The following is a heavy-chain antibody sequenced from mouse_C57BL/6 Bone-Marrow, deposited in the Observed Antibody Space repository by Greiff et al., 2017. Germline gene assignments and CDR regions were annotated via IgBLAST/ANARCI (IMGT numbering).Heavy chain of an antibody. CDR2: INPNNGGT. V-gene: IGHV1-22*01. CDR3: ARESYGYDFYAMDY. J-gene: IGHJ4*01. Sequence: VQLKQSGPELVKPGASVKMSCKASGYTFTDYNMHWVKQSHGKSLEWIGYINPNNGGTSYNQKFKGKATLTVNKSSSTAYMELRSLTSEDSAVYYCARESYGYDFYAMDYWGQGTSVTVSS. D-gene: IGHD2-2*01. CDR1: GYTFTDYN.